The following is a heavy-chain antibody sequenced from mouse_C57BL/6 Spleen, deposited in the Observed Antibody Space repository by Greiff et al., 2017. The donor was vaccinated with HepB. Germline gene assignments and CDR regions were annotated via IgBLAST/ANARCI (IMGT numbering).Heavy chain of an antibody. CDR2: IYPGDGDT. Sequence: VKLLESGPELVKPGASVKISCKASGYAFSSSWMNWVKQRPGKGLEWIGRIYPGDGDTNYNGKFKGKATLTADKSSSTAYMQLSSLTSEDSAVYFCARGGAQATDWFAYWGQGTLVTVSA. CDR3: ARGGAQATDWFAY. CDR1: GYAFSSSW. D-gene: IGHD3-2*02. J-gene: IGHJ3*01. V-gene: IGHV1-82*01.